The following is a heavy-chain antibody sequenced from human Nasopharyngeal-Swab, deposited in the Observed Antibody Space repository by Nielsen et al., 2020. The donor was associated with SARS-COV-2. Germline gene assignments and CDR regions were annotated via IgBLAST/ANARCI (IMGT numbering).Heavy chain of an antibody. CDR1: GFTFSSYW. CDR3: ARAPDCGGGSCNSYHYYGMDV. V-gene: IGHV3-74*01. CDR2: INRDGTYT. D-gene: IGHD2-15*01. Sequence: GESLKISCAASGFTFSSYWMHWVRQPPGKGLVWVSRINRDGTYTTYAASVEGRFTISRDNAKNTLFLQMYSLRAEDTAVYYCARAPDCGGGSCNSYHYYGMDVWGQGTTVTVSS. J-gene: IGHJ6*02.